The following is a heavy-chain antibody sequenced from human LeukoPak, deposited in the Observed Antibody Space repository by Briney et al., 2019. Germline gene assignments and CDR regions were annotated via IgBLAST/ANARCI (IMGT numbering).Heavy chain of an antibody. CDR1: GFTFSSYA. CDR3: ARGGAVVGL. Sequence: GGSLRLSCAASGFTFSSYAMHWVRQAPGKGLEWVSYISSSSSTIYYADSVKGRFTISRDNAKNSLYLQMNSLRAEDTAVYYCARGGAVVGLWGQGTLVTVSS. CDR2: ISSSSSTI. D-gene: IGHD6-19*01. J-gene: IGHJ4*02. V-gene: IGHV3-48*01.